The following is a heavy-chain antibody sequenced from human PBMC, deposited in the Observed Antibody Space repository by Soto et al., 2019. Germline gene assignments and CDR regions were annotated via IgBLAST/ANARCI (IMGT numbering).Heavy chain of an antibody. CDR3: ARVYDSSGWASDY. J-gene: IGHJ4*02. D-gene: IGHD3-22*01. V-gene: IGHV3-30-3*01. Sequence: GWSLRLSCASSVFTFISYAMHWVRQAPGKGLEWVAVISYDGSNKYYADSVKGRFTISRDNSKNTLYLQMNSLRAEDTAVYYCARVYDSSGWASDYWGQGTLVTVSS. CDR2: ISYDGSNK. CDR1: VFTFISYA.